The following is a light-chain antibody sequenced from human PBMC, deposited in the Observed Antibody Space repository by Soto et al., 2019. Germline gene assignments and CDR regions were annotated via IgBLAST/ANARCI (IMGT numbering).Light chain of an antibody. V-gene: IGLV2-14*01. CDR2: DVS. Sequence: QSALTQPASVSGSPGQSITISCTGTSSDVGGYNYVSWYQQHPGKAPKLMLYDVSNRPSGVSNRFSGSKSGNTASLTISGLQAEDDADYYCSSYTSSSTLVVFGGGTKLTV. CDR3: SSYTSSSTLVV. J-gene: IGLJ2*01. CDR1: SSDVGGYNY.